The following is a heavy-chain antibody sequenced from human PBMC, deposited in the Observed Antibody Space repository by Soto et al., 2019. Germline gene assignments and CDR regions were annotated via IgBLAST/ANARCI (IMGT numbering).Heavy chain of an antibody. J-gene: IGHJ3*02. V-gene: IGHV1-18*04. Sequence: QVQLVQSGTEVKKPGASVKVSCKTSGYTFTNHGINWVRQAPGQGIEWMGWINPYNANTNYAQKLQVRVAMTTDTSTTTADMDLRSLTSDDTAVYYCARDLVAGSLGDAFDIWVQGTVVTVAS. D-gene: IGHD3-16*01. CDR3: ARDLVAGSLGDAFDI. CDR2: INPYNANT. CDR1: GYTFTNHG.